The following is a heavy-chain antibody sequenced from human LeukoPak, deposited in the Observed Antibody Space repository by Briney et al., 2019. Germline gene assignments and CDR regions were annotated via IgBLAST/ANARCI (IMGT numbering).Heavy chain of an antibody. V-gene: IGHV3-23*01. Sequence: PGGSLRLSCAASGFTFSSYAMSWVRQAPGKGLEWVSAISGSGGSTYYADSVKGRFTISRDNSKNTLYPQMNSLRAEDTAVYYRAKDVVPAAITADAFDIWGQGTMVTVSS. CDR1: GFTFSSYA. D-gene: IGHD2-2*02. CDR2: ISGSGGST. CDR3: AKDVVPAAITADAFDI. J-gene: IGHJ3*02.